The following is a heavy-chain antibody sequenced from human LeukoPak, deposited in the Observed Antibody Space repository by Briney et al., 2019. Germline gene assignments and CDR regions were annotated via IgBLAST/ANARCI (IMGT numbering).Heavy chain of an antibody. J-gene: IGHJ5*02. CDR1: GGTFSSYA. Sequence: ASVKVSCKASGGTFSSYAISWVRQAPGQGLEWMGGIIPIFGTANYAQKFQGRVTITADKSTSTAYMELSSLRSEDTAVYYCARHYRLGSLPAAEGLDPWGQGMLVTVSS. D-gene: IGHD6-25*01. V-gene: IGHV1-69*06. CDR3: ARHYRLGSLPAAEGLDP. CDR2: IIPIFGTA.